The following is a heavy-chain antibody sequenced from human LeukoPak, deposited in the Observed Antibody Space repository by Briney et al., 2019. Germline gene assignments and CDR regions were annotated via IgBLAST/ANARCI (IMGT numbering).Heavy chain of an antibody. CDR1: GGSISSYY. CDR3: ARSLRRNYYYDSSGYDY. J-gene: IGHJ4*02. D-gene: IGHD3-22*01. Sequence: SETLSLTCTVSGGSISSYYWSWIRQPAGKGLEWIGRIYTSGSTNYNPSLKSRVTMSVDTSKNQFSLKLSSVTAADTAVYYCARSLRRNYYYDSSGYDYWGQGTLVTVSS. V-gene: IGHV4-4*07. CDR2: IYTSGST.